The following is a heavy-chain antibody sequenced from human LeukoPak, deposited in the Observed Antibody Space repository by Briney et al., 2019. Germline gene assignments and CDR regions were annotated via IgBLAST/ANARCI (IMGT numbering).Heavy chain of an antibody. Sequence: PSETLSLTCAVYGGSFSGYYWSWIRQPPGKGLEWIGEINHSGSTNYNPSLKSRVTISVDTSKNQFSLKLSSVTAADTAVYYCAREVGDGYNVSGWFDPWGQGTLVTVSS. V-gene: IGHV4-34*01. CDR3: AREVGDGYNVSGWFDP. D-gene: IGHD5-24*01. CDR1: GGSFSGYY. CDR2: INHSGST. J-gene: IGHJ5*02.